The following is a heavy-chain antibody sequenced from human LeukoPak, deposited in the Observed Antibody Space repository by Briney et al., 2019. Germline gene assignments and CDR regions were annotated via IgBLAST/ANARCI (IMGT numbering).Heavy chain of an antibody. CDR3: ARVRGRDGYNRFDY. D-gene: IGHD5-24*01. Sequence: GGSLRLSCAASGFTFSSYSMNWVRQAPGKGLEWVSYISTSSSTIYYADSVKGRFTISRDNAKNSLFLQMNSLRAEDAAVYYCARVRGRDGYNRFDYWGQGTLVTVSS. V-gene: IGHV3-48*04. CDR2: ISTSSSTI. J-gene: IGHJ4*02. CDR1: GFTFSSYS.